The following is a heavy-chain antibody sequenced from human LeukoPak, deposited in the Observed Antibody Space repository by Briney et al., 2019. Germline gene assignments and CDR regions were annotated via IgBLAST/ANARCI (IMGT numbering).Heavy chain of an antibody. V-gene: IGHV3-23*01. CDR2: ISGSGGST. CDR1: GFTFSSYA. Sequence: GGSLRLSCAASGFTFSSYAMSWVRQAPGKGLEWVSAISGSGGSTYYADSVKGRFTISRDNSKNTLYLQMNSLRAEDTAVYYCAKRGSSGWYVPAGIDYWGQGALVTDSS. J-gene: IGHJ4*02. D-gene: IGHD6-19*01. CDR3: AKRGSSGWYVPAGIDY.